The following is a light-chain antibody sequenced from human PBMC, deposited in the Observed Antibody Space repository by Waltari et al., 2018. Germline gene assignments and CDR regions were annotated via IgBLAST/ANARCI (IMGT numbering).Light chain of an antibody. V-gene: IGKV3-15*01. CDR2: GAS. CDR1: QSVSSN. CDR3: QQYNNWPPYT. J-gene: IGKJ2*01. Sequence: EIVMTQSPATLSVSPGERATLSCMASQSVSSNLALYQQKPGQAPRLLTYGASTRATGIPARFSGSGSGTEFTLTISSMQSEDFAVYYCQQYNNWPPYTFGQGTKLEIK.